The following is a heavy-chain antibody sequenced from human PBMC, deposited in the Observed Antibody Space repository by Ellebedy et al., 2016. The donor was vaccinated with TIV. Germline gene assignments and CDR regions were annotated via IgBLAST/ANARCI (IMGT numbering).Heavy chain of an antibody. D-gene: IGHD3-16*02. CDR2: FDPEDGDT. Sequence: AASVKVSCKVSGYTLTELSMHWVRQAPGQGLEWMGGFDPEDGDTIYAQKFQGRVTMTEDTSTDTAYMELSSLRSEDTAVYYCATLLSHFDYWGQGTLVTVSS. CDR3: ATLLSHFDY. V-gene: IGHV1-24*01. CDR1: GYTLTELS. J-gene: IGHJ4*02.